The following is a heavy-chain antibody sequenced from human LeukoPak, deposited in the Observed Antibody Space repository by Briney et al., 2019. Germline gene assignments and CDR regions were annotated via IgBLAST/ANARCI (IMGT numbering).Heavy chain of an antibody. J-gene: IGHJ4*02. V-gene: IGHV4-4*09. D-gene: IGHD1-26*01. CDR3: ARLGSYHDF. Sequence: KPSETLSLTCTVSGASISHYYWSWIRQTPERGLEWMGHVRTSGGSTYYPSLKTRLTMSIDTSRSQLSLKLTSVTAADTAVYFCARLGSYHDFWGQGALVTVSS. CDR1: GASISHYY. CDR2: VRTSGGS.